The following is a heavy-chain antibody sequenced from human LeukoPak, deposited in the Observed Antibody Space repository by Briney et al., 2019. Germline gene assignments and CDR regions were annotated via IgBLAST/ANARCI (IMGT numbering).Heavy chain of an antibody. V-gene: IGHV1-3*01. CDR2: INAGNGDT. CDR1: GYTFTSYA. D-gene: IGHD6-13*01. CDR3: ARQQLGRNTYFDY. Sequence: ASVKVSCKASGYTFTSYAMHWVRRAPGQRLEWMGWINAGNGDTKYSQKFQGRVTITRDTSASTAYMELSSLRSEDTAVYYCARQQLGRNTYFDYWGQGTLVTVSS. J-gene: IGHJ4*02.